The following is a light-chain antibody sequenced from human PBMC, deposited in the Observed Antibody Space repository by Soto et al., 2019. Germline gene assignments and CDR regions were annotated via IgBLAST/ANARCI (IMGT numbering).Light chain of an antibody. CDR2: GAT. CDR1: QVISSW. Sequence: IQMTQSPSSVSAAVGDRVTITCRASQVISSWLAWYQQRPGTAPKLLIYGATTLRSGVPSRFSGSESGTEFTLTIASLQPEDYATYYCQQASSFRITFGGGPKVEVQ. V-gene: IGKV1-12*01. CDR3: QQASSFRIT. J-gene: IGKJ4*01.